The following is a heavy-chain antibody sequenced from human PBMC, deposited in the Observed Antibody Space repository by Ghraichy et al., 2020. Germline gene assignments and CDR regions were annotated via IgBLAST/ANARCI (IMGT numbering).Heavy chain of an antibody. V-gene: IGHV4-30-2*01. CDR3: ARGLKKRGFLEEGVWFDP. Sequence: SETLSLTCAVSGGSISSGGYSWSWIRQPPGKGLEWIGYIYHSGSTYYNPSLKSRVTISVDRSKNQFSLKLSSVTAADTAVYYCARGLKKRGFLEEGVWFDPWGQGTLVTVSS. J-gene: IGHJ5*02. CDR2: IYHSGST. D-gene: IGHD3-3*01. CDR1: GGSISSGGYS.